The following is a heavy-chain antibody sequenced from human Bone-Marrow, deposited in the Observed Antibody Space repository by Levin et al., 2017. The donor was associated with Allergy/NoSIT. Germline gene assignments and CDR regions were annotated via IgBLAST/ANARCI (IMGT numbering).Heavy chain of an antibody. Sequence: SQTLSLTCSVSGDSFTSTTPYWGWIRQPPGKGLDWIGSINYSGTTYHNPSLKSRVTVSVDTSKNQFSLRLTSVTAADTGVYYCARLNYSDSLNFYGMDVWGQGTTVTVS. CDR3: ARLNYSDSLNFYGMDV. CDR1: GDSFTSTTPY. V-gene: IGHV4-39*01. D-gene: IGHD4-11*01. J-gene: IGHJ6*02. CDR2: INYSGTT.